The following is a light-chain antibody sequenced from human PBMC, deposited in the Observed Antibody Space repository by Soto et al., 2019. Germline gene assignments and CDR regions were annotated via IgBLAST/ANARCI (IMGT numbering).Light chain of an antibody. V-gene: IGKV1-33*01. CDR1: RDIDNY. CDR2: DAS. J-gene: IGKJ3*01. Sequence: DTQMTQSPSSLSASVGDRVTITCQASRDIDNYINWYQQKPGKAPKLLIHDASQLETGVPTRFSGSGSGTDFSFTIKSLQPEDFATYYCQQYDHLPLTSGPGTKVDVK. CDR3: QQYDHLPLT.